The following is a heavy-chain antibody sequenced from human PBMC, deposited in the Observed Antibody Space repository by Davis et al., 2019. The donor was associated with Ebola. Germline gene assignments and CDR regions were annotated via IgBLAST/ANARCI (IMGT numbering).Heavy chain of an antibody. CDR3: ARDRYYSGTFDAFDI. CDR2: INPYNGHT. D-gene: IGHD1-26*01. CDR1: GYTFSSYA. Sequence: ASVKVSCKASGYTFSSYAINWVRQAPGQGLEWLGWINPYNGHTSYSQNLQGGFTMTTDTSTNTAYMELRSLRSDDTGMYYCARDRYYSGTFDAFDIWGQGTMLTVSS. J-gene: IGHJ3*02. V-gene: IGHV1-18*01.